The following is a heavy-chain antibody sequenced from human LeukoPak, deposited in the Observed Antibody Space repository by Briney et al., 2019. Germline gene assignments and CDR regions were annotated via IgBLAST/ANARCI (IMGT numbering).Heavy chain of an antibody. CDR2: MGTAGDT. Sequence: PGRSLRLSCAASGFTFSSYDMHWVRQATGKGLEWVSAMGTAGDTYYPGSVKGRFTISRENAKNSLYLQMNSLRAGDTAVYYCARALYDGDYPLDYWGQGTLVTISS. CDR1: GFTFSSYD. CDR3: ARALYDGDYPLDY. D-gene: IGHD4-17*01. J-gene: IGHJ4*02. V-gene: IGHV3-13*01.